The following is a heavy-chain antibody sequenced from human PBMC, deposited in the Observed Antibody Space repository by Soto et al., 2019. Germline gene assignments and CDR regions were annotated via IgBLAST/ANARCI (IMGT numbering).Heavy chain of an antibody. D-gene: IGHD3-22*01. CDR3: ARGARYYDSSGYYYYYYGMDV. V-gene: IGHV4-34*01. CDR2: INHSGST. Sequence: PSETLSLTCAVYGGSFSGYYWSWIRQPPGKGLEWIGEINHSGSTNYNPSLKSRVTISVDASKNQFSLKLSSVTAADTAVYYCARGARYYDSSGYYYYYYGMDVWGQGTTVTVSS. J-gene: IGHJ6*02. CDR1: GGSFSGYY.